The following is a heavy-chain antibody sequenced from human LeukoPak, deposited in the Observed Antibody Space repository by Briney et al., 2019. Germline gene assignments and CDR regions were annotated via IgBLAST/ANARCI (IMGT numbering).Heavy chain of an antibody. Sequence: SETLSLTCTVSGGSISSYYWSWIRQPPGKGLEWIGYINYSGSTNYNPSLKSRVTISVDTSKNQFSLKLSSVTAADTAVYYCAAQTGYYNPFDNWGQGTLVTVSS. D-gene: IGHD3-9*01. CDR1: GGSISSYY. J-gene: IGHJ4*02. CDR3: AAQTGYYNPFDN. V-gene: IGHV4-59*01. CDR2: INYSGST.